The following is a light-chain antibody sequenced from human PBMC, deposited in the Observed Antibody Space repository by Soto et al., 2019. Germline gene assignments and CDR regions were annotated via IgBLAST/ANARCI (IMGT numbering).Light chain of an antibody. CDR2: GAS. V-gene: IGKV1-27*01. CDR3: QKYDSAPWT. J-gene: IGKJ1*01. CDR1: QGISNY. Sequence: EIPMTQSPSSLSASVGDRVTITCRASQGISNYLAWYQQKPGKGPKLLIYGASTLQSGVPSRLSGSGSGTDFTLIINSLQPEDVATYYCQKYDSAPWTFGQGTKVEI.